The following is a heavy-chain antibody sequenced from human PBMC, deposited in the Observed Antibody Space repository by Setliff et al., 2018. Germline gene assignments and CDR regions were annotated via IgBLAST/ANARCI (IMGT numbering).Heavy chain of an antibody. J-gene: IGHJ4*02. Sequence: VKVSCKASGYTFTDYSIHWVRQAPGQRLEWMGFIYTDNGNTKYSKNFQDRVAITRDTSASTAYMELSSLTSEDTAVYFCARGSRGFDYWGQGALVTVSS. CDR3: ARGSRGFDY. CDR2: IYTDNGNT. V-gene: IGHV1-3*04. CDR1: GYTFTDYS.